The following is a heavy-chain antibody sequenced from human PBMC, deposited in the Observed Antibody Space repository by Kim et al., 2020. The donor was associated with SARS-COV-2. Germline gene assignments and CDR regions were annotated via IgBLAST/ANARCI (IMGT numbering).Heavy chain of an antibody. Sequence: GGSLRLSCAASGFTFSSYGMHWVRQAPGKGLEWVAVISYDGSNKYYADSVKGRFTISRDNSKNTLYLQMNSLRAEDTAVYYCAKDLTAAAYRADDAFDIWGQGTMVTVSS. D-gene: IGHD2-2*01. CDR3: AKDLTAAAYRADDAFDI. CDR1: GFTFSSYG. J-gene: IGHJ3*02. V-gene: IGHV3-30*18. CDR2: ISYDGSNK.